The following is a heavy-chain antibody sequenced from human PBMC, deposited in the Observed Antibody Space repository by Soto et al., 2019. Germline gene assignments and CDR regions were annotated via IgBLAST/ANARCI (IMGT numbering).Heavy chain of an antibody. Sequence: GGSLRLSCAASGFTFDDNGMQWVRQAPGKGLEWVSSISWNSGREGYADSVRGRFIISRDNAKNSLYLQMNSLRTEDTAFYFCAKDRRAFCGGDCYSPFDSWGQGTLVTVSS. CDR1: GFTFDDNG. CDR3: AKDRRAFCGGDCYSPFDS. D-gene: IGHD2-21*01. V-gene: IGHV3-9*01. CDR2: ISWNSGRE. J-gene: IGHJ4*02.